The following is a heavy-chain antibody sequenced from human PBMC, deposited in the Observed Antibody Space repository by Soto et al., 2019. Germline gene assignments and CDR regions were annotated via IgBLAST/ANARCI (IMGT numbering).Heavy chain of an antibody. CDR1: GGSLSDYF. J-gene: IGHJ6*03. CDR2: INHLGSI. Sequence: QVQLQQWGAGLLKPSETLSLTCVVSGGSLSDYFWSWIRQPPGMALEWIGEINHLGSINYNPSLKSRGTMSVDTSKNQFSVTLNSVTAADTATYYCARGGISHWAYFYYMDVWDRGTTVTVSS. V-gene: IGHV4-34*01. CDR3: ARGGISHWAYFYYMDV. D-gene: IGHD2-21*01.